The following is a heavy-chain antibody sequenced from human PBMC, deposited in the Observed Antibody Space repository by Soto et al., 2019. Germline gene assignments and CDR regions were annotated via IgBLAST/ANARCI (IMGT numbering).Heavy chain of an antibody. CDR2: IYSSGST. D-gene: IGHD6-19*01. V-gene: IGHV4-61*01. Sequence: SETLSLTCTVSDGSVSSGSYYWTWIRQHPGKGLEWIGYIYSSGSTLYNPSLKSRVIISVDTSMNQFSLKLSSVTAADTAVYYCARDSLAVFDSWGQGTLVTGSS. J-gene: IGHJ4*02. CDR1: DGSVSSGSYY. CDR3: ARDSLAVFDS.